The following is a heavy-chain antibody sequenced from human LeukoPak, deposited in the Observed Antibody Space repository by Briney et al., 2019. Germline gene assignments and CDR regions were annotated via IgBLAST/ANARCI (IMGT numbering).Heavy chain of an antibody. Sequence: PSETLSLTCTVSGGSITSNSYYWGWIRQPPGKGLEWIGSINYRGTTYYRPSLKSRVTISRDTSKNQFSLKLSSVTAADTAVYYCARPGYGDYPTGYIDYWGQGTLVTVS. CDR2: INYRGTT. D-gene: IGHD4-17*01. CDR3: ARPGYGDYPTGYIDY. CDR1: GGSITSNSYY. J-gene: IGHJ4*02. V-gene: IGHV4-39*01.